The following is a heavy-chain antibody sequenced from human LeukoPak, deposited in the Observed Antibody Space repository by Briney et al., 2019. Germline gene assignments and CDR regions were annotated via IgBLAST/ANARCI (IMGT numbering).Heavy chain of an antibody. J-gene: IGHJ4*02. D-gene: IGHD5-24*01. Sequence: SETLSLTCAVYGGSFSGYYWSWIRQPPGKGLEWIGETNHSGSTNYNPSLKSRVTISVDTSKNQFSLKLSSVTAADTAVYYCARGASPRWLRFAGLDYWGQGTLVTVSS. CDR1: GGSFSGYY. CDR2: TNHSGST. V-gene: IGHV4-34*01. CDR3: ARGASPRWLRFAGLDY.